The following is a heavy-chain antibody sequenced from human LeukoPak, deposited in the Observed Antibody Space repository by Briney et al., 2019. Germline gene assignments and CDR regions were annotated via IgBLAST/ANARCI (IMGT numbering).Heavy chain of an antibody. V-gene: IGHV1-69*04. J-gene: IGHJ5*02. D-gene: IGHD6-19*01. CDR1: GGTFSSYA. CDR2: IIPILGIA. CDR3: ASVLSGIAVAGSFDP. Sequence: SVKVSCKASGGTFSSYAVSWVRQAPGQGLEWMGRIIPILGIANYAQKFQGRVTITADKSTSTAYMELSSLRSEDTAVYYCASVLSGIAVAGSFDPWGQGTLVTVSS.